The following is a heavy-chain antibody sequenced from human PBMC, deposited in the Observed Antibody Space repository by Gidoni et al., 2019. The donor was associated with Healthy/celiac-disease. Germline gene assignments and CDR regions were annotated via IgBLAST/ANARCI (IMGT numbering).Heavy chain of an antibody. Sequence: QVQLVESGGGVVQPGRSLRLSCAASGFTFSSYGMRWVRQAPGKGLEWVAVISYDGSNKYYADSVKGRFTISRDNSKNTLYLQMNSLRAEDTAVYYCAREGVPYYYDSSGYHYYYYGMDVWGQGTTVTVSS. CDR1: GFTFSSYG. CDR2: ISYDGSNK. V-gene: IGHV3-30*03. CDR3: AREGVPYYYDSSGYHYYYYGMDV. D-gene: IGHD3-22*01. J-gene: IGHJ6*02.